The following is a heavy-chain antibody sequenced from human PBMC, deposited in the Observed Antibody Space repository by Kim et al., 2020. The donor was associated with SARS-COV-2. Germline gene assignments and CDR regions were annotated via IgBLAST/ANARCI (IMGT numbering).Heavy chain of an antibody. Sequence: GGSLRLSCAASGFTFSSYAMSWVRQAPGKGLEWVSSISGSGGSTYYADSVKGRFTISRDNSKNTLYLQMNSLRAEDTAVYYCAKGSNDFWSGYYYYYYYIDVWRKGTTVTVSS. CDR1: GFTFSSYA. CDR3: AKGSNDFWSGYYYYYYYIDV. V-gene: IGHV3-23*01. J-gene: IGHJ6*03. CDR2: ISGSGGST. D-gene: IGHD3-3*01.